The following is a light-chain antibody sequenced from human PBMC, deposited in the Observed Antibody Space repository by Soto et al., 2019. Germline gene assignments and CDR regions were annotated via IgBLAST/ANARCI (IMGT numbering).Light chain of an antibody. CDR3: GSWDSSLRAYV. CDR1: ISNIGGNS. Sequence: QSVLTQPPSVSAAPGQKVTISCSGSISNIGGNSVSWYQQLPGTAPKLLIYDDNKRPSGIPDRFSGSKSGTSATLGITGFQTGDEADYYCGSWDSSLRAYVFGTGTKVNVL. J-gene: IGLJ1*01. V-gene: IGLV1-51*01. CDR2: DDN.